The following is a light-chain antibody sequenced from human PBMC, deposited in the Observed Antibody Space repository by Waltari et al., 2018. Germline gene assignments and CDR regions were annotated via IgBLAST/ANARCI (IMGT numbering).Light chain of an antibody. V-gene: IGKV1-9*01. CDR1: QGISSY. CDR3: QQLNSYPWA. J-gene: IGKJ4*01. Sequence: DIQLTQSPSFLSASVGDRVTITCRASQGISSYLAWYQQKPGKAPKLLIYAASTLQSGVPSRFSGSGSGTEFTLTISSLQPEDFATYYCQQLNSYPWAFGGGTKEEIK. CDR2: AAS.